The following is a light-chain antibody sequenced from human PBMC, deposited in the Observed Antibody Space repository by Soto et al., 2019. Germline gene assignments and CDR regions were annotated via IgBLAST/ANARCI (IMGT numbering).Light chain of an antibody. J-gene: IGKJ1*01. CDR1: QSVSSSY. CDR3: QQYCSSPWT. Sequence: EIVLTQSPGTLSLSPGERATLSCRASQSVSSSYLAWYQQKPGQAPRLLIYGASSRATGIPDRVSGSGSGTDFTLTISRLEPEDFAVYYCQQYCSSPWTFGQGTEVEVK. CDR2: GAS. V-gene: IGKV3-20*01.